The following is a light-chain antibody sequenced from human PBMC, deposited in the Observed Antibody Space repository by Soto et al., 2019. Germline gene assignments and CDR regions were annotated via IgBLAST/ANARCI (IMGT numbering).Light chain of an antibody. Sequence: QSVLTQPPSVSGAPGQRVTISCTGSSSNIGAGYDVHWYQQLPGTAPILLIYGNSNRPSGVPDRFSGSKSGTSASLAITGLQAEDEADYYCQSYDSSLSVVFGGGTKVTLL. J-gene: IGLJ2*01. CDR3: QSYDSSLSVV. CDR2: GNS. V-gene: IGLV1-40*01. CDR1: SSNIGAGYD.